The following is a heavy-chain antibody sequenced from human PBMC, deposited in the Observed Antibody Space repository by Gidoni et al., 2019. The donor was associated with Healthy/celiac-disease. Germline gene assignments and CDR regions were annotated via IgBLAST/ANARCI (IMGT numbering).Heavy chain of an antibody. V-gene: IGHV4-38-2*01. CDR3: ASSTRAYYDSSGYYRGDAFDI. CDR1: GYSLSSGYY. J-gene: IGHJ3*02. Sequence: QVQLQESGPGLVKPSETLSLTCAVSGYSLSSGYYWGWIRQPPGKGLEWIGSIYHSGSTYYNPSLKSRVTISVDTSKNQFSLKLSSVTAADTAVYYCASSTRAYYDSSGYYRGDAFDIWGQGTMVTVSS. CDR2: IYHSGST. D-gene: IGHD3-22*01.